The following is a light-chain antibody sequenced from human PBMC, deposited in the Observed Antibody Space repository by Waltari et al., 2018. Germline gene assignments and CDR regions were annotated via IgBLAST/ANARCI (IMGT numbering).Light chain of an antibody. CDR1: SSDVGGYNY. V-gene: IGLV2-14*01. CDR2: DVS. Sequence: SALTQPASVSGSPGQSITLSCTGTSSDVGGYNYVSWYQQHPGKGPKFMIYDVSKRPSGVSNRFSGSKAGNTSPLTISGLQAEDEAEYYCSSYTSSSTLVVGGGTKLTVL. CDR3: SSYTSSSTLV. J-gene: IGLJ3*02.